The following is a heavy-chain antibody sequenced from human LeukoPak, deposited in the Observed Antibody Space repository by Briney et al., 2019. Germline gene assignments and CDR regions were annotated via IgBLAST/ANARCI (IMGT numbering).Heavy chain of an antibody. CDR2: IRYDGSNK. J-gene: IGHJ4*02. V-gene: IGHV3-30*02. CDR1: GFTFSSYG. D-gene: IGHD2-2*02. Sequence: GGSLRLSCAASGFTFSSYGMHWVRQAPGKGLEWVAFIRYDGSNKYYADSVKGRFTISRDNSKNTLYLQMNSLRAEDTAVYYCAKGGRGYCSSTSCYKVDYWGQGTLVTVSS. CDR3: AKGGRGYCSSTSCYKVDY.